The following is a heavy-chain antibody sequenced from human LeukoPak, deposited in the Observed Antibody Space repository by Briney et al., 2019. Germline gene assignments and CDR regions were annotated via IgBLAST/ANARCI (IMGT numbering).Heavy chain of an antibody. Sequence: GGSLRLSCAASRFTFNTYAVNWVRQAPGKGLEWVSAISGNGDITHYADSVRGRFTISRDNSKNTLYLQMNSLRAEDTAVYYCARVKRDCSGGSCYSYDYWGQGTLVTVSS. CDR2: ISGNGDIT. CDR3: ARVKRDCSGGSCYSYDY. J-gene: IGHJ4*02. D-gene: IGHD2-15*01. CDR1: RFTFNTYA. V-gene: IGHV3-23*01.